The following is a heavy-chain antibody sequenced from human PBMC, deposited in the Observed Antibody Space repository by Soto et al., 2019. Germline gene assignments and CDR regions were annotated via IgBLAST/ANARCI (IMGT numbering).Heavy chain of an antibody. J-gene: IGHJ4*02. D-gene: IGHD2-21*02. V-gene: IGHV1-3*01. CDR1: GYTFTSYA. CDR3: ARSIVVVTAVDY. CDR2: INAGNGNT. Sequence: GASVKVSCKASGYTFTSYAMHWVRQAPGQRLEWMGWINAGNGNTKYSQKFQGRVTITRDTSASTAYMELSSLRSEDTAVYYCARSIVVVTAVDYWGRETLVTVS.